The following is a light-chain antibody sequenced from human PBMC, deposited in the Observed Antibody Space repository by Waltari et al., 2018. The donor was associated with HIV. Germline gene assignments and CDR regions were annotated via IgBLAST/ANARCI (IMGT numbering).Light chain of an antibody. J-gene: IGLJ1*01. CDR1: SSTIGAGYA. CDR3: QSYDTSLSASV. CDR2: DNT. Sequence: QSVLTQPPSVSGAPGQRVTISCTGSSSTIGAGYAVHWYQQIQGRAPNLLIYDNTNRPSGVPDRFSGSKSGTSAALAITGLQAVDETDYYCQSYDTSLSASVFGTGTKVTVL. V-gene: IGLV1-40*01.